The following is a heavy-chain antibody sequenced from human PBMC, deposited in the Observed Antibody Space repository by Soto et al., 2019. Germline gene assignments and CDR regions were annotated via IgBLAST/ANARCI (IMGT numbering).Heavy chain of an antibody. V-gene: IGHV4-39*01. CDR3: ARHLTHNYYGSGNNWFDP. D-gene: IGHD3-10*01. J-gene: IGHJ5*02. CDR1: GGSISSSSYY. Sequence: PSETLSLTCTVSGGSISSSSYYWGWIRQPPGKGLEWIGSIYYSGSTYYNPSLKSRVTISVDTSKNQFSLKLSSVTAADTAVYYCARHLTHNYYGSGNNWFDPWGQGTLVTVSS. CDR2: IYYSGST.